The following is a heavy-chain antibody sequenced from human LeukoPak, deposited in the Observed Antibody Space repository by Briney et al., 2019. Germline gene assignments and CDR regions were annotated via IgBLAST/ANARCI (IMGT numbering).Heavy chain of an antibody. CDR1: GFTFTSYG. CDR3: ARDQSGTWTFDY. D-gene: IGHD1-26*01. J-gene: IGHJ4*02. V-gene: IGHV3-30*19. Sequence: PGGFLRLSCATSGFTFTSYGIHWVRQAPGKGLEWVTVISDDGSNKKYADSVKGRFTISRDNSKNTVYLQMNGLRAEDTAVYYCARDQSGTWTFDYWGQGTLVTVSS. CDR2: ISDDGSNK.